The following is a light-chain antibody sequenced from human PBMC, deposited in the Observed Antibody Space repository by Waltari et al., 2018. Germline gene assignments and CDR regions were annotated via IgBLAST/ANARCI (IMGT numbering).Light chain of an antibody. CDR3: CSYAGDSLYV. J-gene: IGLJ1*01. V-gene: IGLV2-23*02. CDR2: AFT. CDR1: SSDVRSYNY. Sequence: QSALTQPASVSGSPGQSITLTCPGTSSDVRSYNYVSWYQQYPGKAPKLLIYAFTQRPSGVSDRFSGSKSGNTASLTISWLQAEDEADYYCCSYAGDSLYVFGTGTTVTV.